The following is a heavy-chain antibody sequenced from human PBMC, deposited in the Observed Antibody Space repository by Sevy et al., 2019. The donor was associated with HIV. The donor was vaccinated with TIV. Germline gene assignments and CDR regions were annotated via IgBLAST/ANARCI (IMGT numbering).Heavy chain of an antibody. CDR1: GFTFSTYN. CDR2: ITDSSNYI. Sequence: RGSLRLSCAASGFTFSTYNMNWVRQAPGKGLEWVSSITDSSNYIYHADSVKGRFTISRDNAKNSLYLQMNSLRAEDTAVYFCARDRRTLNYYGSSGYNYYFDYWGQGTLVTVSS. J-gene: IGHJ4*02. D-gene: IGHD3-22*01. V-gene: IGHV3-21*01. CDR3: ARDRRTLNYYGSSGYNYYFDY.